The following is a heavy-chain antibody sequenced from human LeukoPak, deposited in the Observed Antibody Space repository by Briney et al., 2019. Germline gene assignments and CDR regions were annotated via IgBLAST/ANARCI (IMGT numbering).Heavy chain of an antibody. CDR3: TTDRAARLLDTFDY. D-gene: IGHD6-6*01. J-gene: IGHJ4*02. V-gene: IGHV3-15*01. CDR1: GFTFSNAW. CDR2: IKSKTDGGTT. Sequence: GGSLRLSCAASGFTFSNAWMSRVRQAPGKGLEWVGRIKSKTDGGTTDYAAPVKGRFTISRDDSKNTLYLQMNSLKTEDTAVYYCTTDRAARLLDTFDYWGQGTLVTVSS.